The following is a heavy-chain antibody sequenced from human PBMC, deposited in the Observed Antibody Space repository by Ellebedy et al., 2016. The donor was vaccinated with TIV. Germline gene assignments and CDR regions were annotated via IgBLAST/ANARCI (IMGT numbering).Heavy chain of an antibody. CDR2: IAVYNGHT. V-gene: IGHV1-18*01. CDR1: GYTFTRYG. D-gene: IGHD3-10*01. CDR3: ARSRLGGGHWYFDF. Sequence: ASVKVSXXGSGYTFTRYGMSWVRQAPGQGLEWMGWIAVYNGHTKYAQKFQDRVVMTTETATSTVYMELRSLRSDDTAVYYCARSRLGGGHWYFDFWGRGTLVTVSS. J-gene: IGHJ2*01.